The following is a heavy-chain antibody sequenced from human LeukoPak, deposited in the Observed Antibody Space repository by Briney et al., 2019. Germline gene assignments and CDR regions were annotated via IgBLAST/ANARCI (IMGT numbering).Heavy chain of an antibody. Sequence: SETLSLTCTVSGGSISSYYWSWIRQPPGKGLEWIGYIYYSGSTNYNPSLKSRVTISVDTSKNQSSLKLSSVTAADTAVYYCARDRGSSLAPFDYWGQGTLVTVSS. D-gene: IGHD6-19*01. CDR1: GGSISSYY. V-gene: IGHV4-59*01. J-gene: IGHJ4*02. CDR3: ARDRGSSLAPFDY. CDR2: IYYSGST.